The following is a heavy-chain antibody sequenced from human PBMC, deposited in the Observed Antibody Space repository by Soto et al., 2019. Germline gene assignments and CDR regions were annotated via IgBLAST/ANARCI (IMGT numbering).Heavy chain of an antibody. J-gene: IGHJ6*03. V-gene: IGHV4-34*01. CDR1: GGSFSGHQ. D-gene: IGHD4-4*01. CDR2: INRLGST. CDR3: AREISVTTLLYYYYMEV. Sequence: PSETLSLTCAVYGGSFSGHQWNGIRQPPGKGLEWIGEINRLGSTNYNPSLRSRVTISIDTSKNQFSLKLSSVTAADTAVYFCAREISVTTLLYYYYMEVWGKGTTVTVSS.